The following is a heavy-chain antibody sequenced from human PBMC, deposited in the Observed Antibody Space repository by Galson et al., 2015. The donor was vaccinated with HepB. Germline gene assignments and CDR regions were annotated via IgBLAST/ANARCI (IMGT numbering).Heavy chain of an antibody. V-gene: IGHV1-69*04. J-gene: IGHJ2*01. CDR3: ARDGEVCSSTSCYTWYFDL. D-gene: IGHD2-2*02. CDR1: GGTFSSYT. CDR2: IIPILGIA. Sequence: SVKVSCKASGGTFSSYTISWVRQAPGQGLEWMGRIIPILGIANYAQKFQGRVTITADESTSTAYMELSSLRSEDTAVYYCARDGEVCSSTSCYTWYFDLWGRGTLVTVSS.